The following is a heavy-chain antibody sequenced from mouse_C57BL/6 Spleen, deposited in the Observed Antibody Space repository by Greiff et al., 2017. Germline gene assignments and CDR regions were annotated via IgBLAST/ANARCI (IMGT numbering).Heavy chain of an antibody. CDR2: IDPSDSYT. D-gene: IGHD4-1*01. J-gene: IGHJ1*01. V-gene: IGHV1-69*01. Sequence: QVQLQQPGAELVMPGASVKLSCKASGYTFTSYWMHWVKQRPGQGLEWIGEIDPSDSYTNYNQKFKGKSTLTVDKSSSTAYMQLSSLTSEDSAVYYCARGGTGTKYFDVWGSGTTVTVSS. CDR1: GYTFTSYW. CDR3: ARGGTGTKYFDV.